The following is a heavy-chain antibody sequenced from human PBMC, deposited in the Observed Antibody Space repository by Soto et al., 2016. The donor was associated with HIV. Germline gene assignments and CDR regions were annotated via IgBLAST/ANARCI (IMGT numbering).Heavy chain of an antibody. J-gene: IGHJ4*02. CDR2: VYYRGNT. D-gene: IGHD6-19*01. Sequence: QLQLQESGPGLVKPSETLSLTCSVSDDSINRAIYYWGWIRQPPGKGLEWIGSVYYRGNTFYDPSLKSRVTISIDTSKKYFTLNLTSVTAADTGVYYCARRQALADRGFFDFWGQGILVTVSS. V-gene: IGHV4-39*02. CDR3: ARRQALADRGFFDF. CDR1: DDSINRAIYY.